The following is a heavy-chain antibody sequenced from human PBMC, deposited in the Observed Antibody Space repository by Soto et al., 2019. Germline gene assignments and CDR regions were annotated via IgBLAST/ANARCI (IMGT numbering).Heavy chain of an antibody. CDR3: ARDLMNYDSSGYYGP. Sequence: GGSLRLSCAASGFTFSSYSMNWVRQAPGKGLEWVSSISSSSSYIYYADSVKGRFTISRDNAKNSLYLQMNSLRAEDTAVYYCARDLMNYDSSGYYGPWGQGTLVTVYS. D-gene: IGHD3-22*01. CDR1: GFTFSSYS. CDR2: ISSSSSYI. V-gene: IGHV3-21*01. J-gene: IGHJ5*02.